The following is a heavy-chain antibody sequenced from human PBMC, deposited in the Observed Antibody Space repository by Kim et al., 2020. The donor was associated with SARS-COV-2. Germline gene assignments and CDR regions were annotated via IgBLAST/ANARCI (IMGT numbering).Heavy chain of an antibody. V-gene: IGHV4-4*07. CDR1: GDSIGSYY. D-gene: IGHD6-19*01. CDR2: IYSSGAT. J-gene: IGHJ6*02. Sequence: SETLSLTCSVSGDSIGSYYWNWIRQPAGKGLEYIGRIYSSGATNYNPSLKSRVSVSVDTSKNRFSLRLNSVTAPDTAVYYCARGGIAVPGAAVTRYYYYTMDVWGQGTPVPCSS. CDR3: ARGGIAVPGAAVTRYYYYTMDV.